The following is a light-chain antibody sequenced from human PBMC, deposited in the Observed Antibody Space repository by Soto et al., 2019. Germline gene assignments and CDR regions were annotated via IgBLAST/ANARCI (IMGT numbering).Light chain of an antibody. CDR2: GAF. CDR1: QSISIY. CDR3: QQSYTNPHT. Sequence: DIQMTQSPSSLSASIGDRVIITCRASQSISIYLNWYYQRAGKAPKLLIYGAFNLQSGVPSRFSGSGSGTGFTLTINSLQPEDFGTYYCQQSYTNPHTFGGGTKVQIK. J-gene: IGKJ4*01. V-gene: IGKV1-39*01.